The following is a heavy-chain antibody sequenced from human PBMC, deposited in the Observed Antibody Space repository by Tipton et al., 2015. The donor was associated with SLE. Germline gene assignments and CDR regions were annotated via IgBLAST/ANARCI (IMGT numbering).Heavy chain of an antibody. CDR1: DDSFSSYY. D-gene: IGHD2-21*02. J-gene: IGHJ4*02. CDR2: IDNRGST. V-gene: IGHV4-59*08. CDR3: ARQLGWGDPFAFDH. Sequence: TLSLTCTVSDDSFSSYYWSWIRQFPGKGLEWLGYIDNRGSTKCNPSLRSRVTISVDTSKNQFSLNLSSVTAADTAVYYCARQLGWGDPFAFDHWGQGTLVTVSS.